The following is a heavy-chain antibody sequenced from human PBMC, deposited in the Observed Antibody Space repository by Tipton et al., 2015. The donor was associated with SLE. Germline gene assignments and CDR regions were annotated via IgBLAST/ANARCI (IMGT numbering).Heavy chain of an antibody. V-gene: IGHV4-59*01. D-gene: IGHD6-13*01. CDR3: AREPNSSPGY. CDR2: IYYSGST. CDR1: GGSISSYY. J-gene: IGHJ4*02. Sequence: TLSLTCTASGGSISSYYWSWIRQPPGKGLEWIGYIYYSGSTNYNPSLKSRVTISVDTSKNQFSLKLSSVTAADTAVYYCAREPNSSPGYWGQGTLVTVSS.